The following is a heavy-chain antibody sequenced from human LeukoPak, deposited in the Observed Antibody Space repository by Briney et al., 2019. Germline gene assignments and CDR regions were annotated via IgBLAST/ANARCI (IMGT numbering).Heavy chain of an antibody. D-gene: IGHD2-15*01. CDR3: ARFLCSGGSCYSDY. CDR1: GGSISSYY. V-gene: IGHV4-59*08. Sequence: SETLSLTCTVSGGSISSYYWSWIRQPPGKGLEWIGYIYYSGSTNYNPSLKSRVTISVDASKNQFSLKLSSVTAADTAVYYCARFLCSGGSCYSDYWGQGTLVTVSS. CDR2: IYYSGST. J-gene: IGHJ4*02.